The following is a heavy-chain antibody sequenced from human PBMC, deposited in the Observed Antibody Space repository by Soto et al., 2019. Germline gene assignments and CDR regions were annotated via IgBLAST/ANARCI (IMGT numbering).Heavy chain of an antibody. V-gene: IGHV4-39*07. Sequence: ASETLSLTCTVSGGSISSSSYYWGWIRQPPGKGLEWIGYIYHSGSTYYNPSLKSRVTISVDRSRNQFSLKLSSVTAADTAVYYCARGHSSGYYATNAFDIWGQGTMVTVSS. CDR3: ARGHSSGYYATNAFDI. CDR1: GGSISSSSYY. D-gene: IGHD3-22*01. CDR2: IYHSGST. J-gene: IGHJ3*02.